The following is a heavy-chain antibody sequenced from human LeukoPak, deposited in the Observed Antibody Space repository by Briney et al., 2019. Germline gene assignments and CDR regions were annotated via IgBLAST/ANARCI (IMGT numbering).Heavy chain of an antibody. CDR3: ARLVSGATVKNFDY. CDR2: INPNSGGT. J-gene: IGHJ4*02. D-gene: IGHD3-10*02. Sequence: ASVKVSCKASGYTFTGYYMHWVRQAPGQGLEWMGWINPNSGGTNYAQKFQGRVTMTRDTSTSTVYMELSSLRSEDTAVYYCARLVSGATVKNFDYWGQGTLVTVSS. CDR1: GYTFTGYY. V-gene: IGHV1-2*02.